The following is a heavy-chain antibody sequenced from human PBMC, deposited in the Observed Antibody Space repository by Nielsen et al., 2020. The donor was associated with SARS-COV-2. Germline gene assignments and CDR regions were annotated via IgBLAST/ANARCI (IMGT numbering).Heavy chain of an antibody. CDR2: IIPIFGTA. J-gene: IGHJ3*02. D-gene: IGHD2-15*01. Sequence: WVRQAPGQGLEWMGGIIPIFGTANYAQKFQGRVTITADESTSTAYMELSSLRSEDTAVYYCARGVAGVYAFDIWGQGTMVTVSS. CDR3: ARGVAGVYAFDI. V-gene: IGHV1-69*01.